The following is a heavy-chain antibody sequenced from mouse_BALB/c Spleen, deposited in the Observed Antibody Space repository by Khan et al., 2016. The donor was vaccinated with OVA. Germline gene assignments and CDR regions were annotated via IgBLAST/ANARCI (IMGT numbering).Heavy chain of an antibody. D-gene: IGHD2-3*01. CDR1: GYAFTNYW. Sequence: QVRLQQSGTELVRPGTSVKISCKASGYAFTNYWLGWVKQRPGHGLEWIGNIYPGSGHTYYNEKFKVKATLTADKSSSTAYMQLSSLTSEDSAVXFCARSGGYSYYWYFDVWGAGTTVTVSS. V-gene: IGHV1-63*01. CDR3: ARSGGYSYYWYFDV. J-gene: IGHJ1*01. CDR2: IYPGSGHT.